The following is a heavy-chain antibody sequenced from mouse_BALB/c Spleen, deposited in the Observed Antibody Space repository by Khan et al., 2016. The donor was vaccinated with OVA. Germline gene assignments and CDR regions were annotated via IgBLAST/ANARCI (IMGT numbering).Heavy chain of an antibody. J-gene: IGHJ2*01. D-gene: IGHD1-1*01. Sequence: QVQLKESGAELAKPGASVKMSCKASGYTFINYWILWVKQRPGQGLEWIGYINPSTGYTEYNQNFKDKATLTADKSSSTAYMQLSSLTSEDSAVYYCARRGLRWDFDGWDPGTTLSVSS. CDR1: GYTFINYW. CDR3: ARRGLRWDFDG. V-gene: IGHV1-7*01. CDR2: INPSTGYT.